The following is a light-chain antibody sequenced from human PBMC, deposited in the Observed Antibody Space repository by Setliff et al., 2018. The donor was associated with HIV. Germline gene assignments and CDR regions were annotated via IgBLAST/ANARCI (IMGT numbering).Light chain of an antibody. V-gene: IGLV2-8*01. CDR2: EVT. CDR1: SSDVGAYNF. Sequence: QPALTQPPSASGSPGQSVTISCTGTSSDVGAYNFVSWYQQHPGKAPKLMIYEVTKRPSGVPDRFSGSKSGNTASLTVSGLQAEDEAYYYCCSYAGSNNVFGTGTKVTVL. J-gene: IGLJ1*01. CDR3: CSYAGSNNV.